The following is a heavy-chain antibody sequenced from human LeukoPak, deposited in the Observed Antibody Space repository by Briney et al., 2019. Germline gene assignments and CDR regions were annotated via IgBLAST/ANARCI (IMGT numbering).Heavy chain of an antibody. Sequence: EGSLRLSCAASGFTFSDYYMSWIRQAPGKGLEWVSYISSSGSTIYYADSVKGRFTISRDNAKNSLYLQMNSLRAEDTAVYYCARDTMVRPYYYGMDVWGQGTTVTVSS. D-gene: IGHD3-10*01. CDR2: ISSSGSTI. CDR1: GFTFSDYY. CDR3: ARDTMVRPYYYGMDV. V-gene: IGHV3-11*01. J-gene: IGHJ6*02.